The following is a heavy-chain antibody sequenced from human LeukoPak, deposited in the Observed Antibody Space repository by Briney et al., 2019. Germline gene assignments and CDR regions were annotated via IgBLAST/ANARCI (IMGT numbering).Heavy chain of an antibody. CDR3: ARGYCSGGSCYSGTRNWFDP. Sequence: ASETLSLTCAVSGGSISSGGYSWSWIRQPPGKGLEGIGYIYHSGSTYYNPSLKSRVTISVDRSKNQFSLKLSSVTAADTAVYYCARGYCSGGSCYSGTRNWFDPWGQGTLVTVSS. CDR1: GGSISSGGYS. CDR2: IYHSGST. V-gene: IGHV4-30-2*01. D-gene: IGHD2-15*01. J-gene: IGHJ5*02.